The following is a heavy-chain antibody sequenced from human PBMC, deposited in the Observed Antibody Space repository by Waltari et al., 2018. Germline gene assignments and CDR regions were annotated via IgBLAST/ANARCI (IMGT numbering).Heavy chain of an antibody. V-gene: IGHV4-59*11. CDR3: ARGLFV. J-gene: IGHJ4*02. CDR1: GGSISSHY. CDR2: IYYSGST. D-gene: IGHD3-10*02. Sequence: QVQLQESGPGLVKPSETLSLTCTVSGGSISSHYWSWIRQPPGKGLEWIGYIYYSGSTTYNPSLKSRVTISVDTSKNQFSLKLSSVTAADTAVYYCARGLFVGGQGTLVTVSS.